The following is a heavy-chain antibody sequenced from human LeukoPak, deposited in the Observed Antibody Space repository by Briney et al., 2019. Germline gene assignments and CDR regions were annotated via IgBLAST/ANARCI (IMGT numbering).Heavy chain of an antibody. Sequence: SETLSLTCTVSGGPINSSGYYWGWIRQPPGKGLEWIGSIYHSGSTYYNPSLKSRVTISVDTSKNQFSLKLSSVTAADTAVYYCARDPSQDYYGSGSYSDWGQGTLVTVSS. J-gene: IGHJ4*02. CDR3: ARDPSQDYYGSGSYSD. CDR1: GGPINSSGYY. D-gene: IGHD3-10*01. V-gene: IGHV4-39*07. CDR2: IYHSGST.